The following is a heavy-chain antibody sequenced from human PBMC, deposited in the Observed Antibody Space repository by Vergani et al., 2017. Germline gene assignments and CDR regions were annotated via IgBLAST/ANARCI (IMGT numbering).Heavy chain of an antibody. V-gene: IGHV1-69*06. CDR3: ARDLDSSGYYYGPSIDY. CDR2: IIPIFGTA. Sequence: QVQLVQSGAEVKKPGSSVKVSCKASGGTFSSYAISWVRQAPGQGLEWMGGIIPIFGTANYAQKFQGRVTMTTDTSTSTAYMELRSLRSDDTAVYYCARDLDSSGYYYGPSIDYWGQGTLVTVSS. D-gene: IGHD3-22*01. J-gene: IGHJ4*02. CDR1: GGTFSSYA.